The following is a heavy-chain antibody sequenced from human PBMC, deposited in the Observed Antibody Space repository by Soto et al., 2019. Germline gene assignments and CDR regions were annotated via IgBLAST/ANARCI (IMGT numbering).Heavy chain of an antibody. D-gene: IGHD6-13*01. CDR3: AKGGNYSSPDP. CDR1: GFMFSNHG. Sequence: GGSVRLSCAASGFMFSNHGMHWVRQAPGKGLEWVAVIWSDGNNRYYADSVKGRFTISRDNSKNTLYLQMNSLRAEDTALYYWAKGGNYSSPDPWGQGTLVTVPS. J-gene: IGHJ5*02. V-gene: IGHV3-33*06. CDR2: IWSDGNNR.